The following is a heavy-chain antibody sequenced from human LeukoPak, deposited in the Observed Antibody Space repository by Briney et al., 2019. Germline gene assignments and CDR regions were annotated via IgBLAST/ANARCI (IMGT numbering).Heavy chain of an antibody. CDR2: IYYSGST. J-gene: IGHJ3*02. CDR3: ARGVVVAAPGI. Sequence: SETLSLTCTVSGGSISSYYWSWIRQPPGKGLEWIGYIYYSGSTYHNPSLKSRVTISVDTSKNQFSLKLSSVTAADTAVYYCARGVVVAAPGIWGQGTMVTVSS. V-gene: IGHV4-30-4*01. CDR1: GGSISSYY. D-gene: IGHD2-15*01.